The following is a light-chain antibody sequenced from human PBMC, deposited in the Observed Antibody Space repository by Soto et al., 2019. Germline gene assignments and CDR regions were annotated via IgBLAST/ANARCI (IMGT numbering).Light chain of an antibody. CDR3: CSYAGSYTWV. CDR2: DVT. V-gene: IGLV2-11*01. J-gene: IGLJ1*01. CDR1: SSDVGGYNF. Sequence: QSALTQPRSVSGSPGQSVTISCNGTSSDVGGYNFVSWYLQHPGKAPKLMIYDVTKRPSGVPDRFSGSKSGNTASLTISGLQAEDEADYYCCSYAGSYTWVFGTGTKVTVL.